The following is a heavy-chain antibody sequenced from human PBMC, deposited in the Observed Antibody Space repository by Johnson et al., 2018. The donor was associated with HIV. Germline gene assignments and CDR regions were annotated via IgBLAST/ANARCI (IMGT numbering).Heavy chain of an antibody. D-gene: IGHD3-22*01. Sequence: GGVVQPGRSLRLSCAASGFTFSSYGMHWVRQAPGKGLEWVAVIWYDGSNKYYADSVKGRFTISRDNSKNTLYLQMNSLRAEDTAVYYCAKGDYFDTRAALDIWGLGTMVTVSS. CDR3: AKGDYFDTRAALDI. V-gene: IGHV3-33*06. CDR2: IWYDGSNK. CDR1: GFTFSSYG. J-gene: IGHJ3*02.